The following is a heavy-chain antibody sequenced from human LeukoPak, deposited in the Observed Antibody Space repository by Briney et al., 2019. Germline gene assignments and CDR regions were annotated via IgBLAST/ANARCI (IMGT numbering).Heavy chain of an antibody. CDR1: GYTFTDYY. D-gene: IGHD2-2*03. Sequence: ASVKVSCKASGYTFTDYYVHWVRQAPRQGLEWMGWINPNNGVTQCAQKFQGTVTMTRDTSINTAYLELISLGSDDTAVYFCARDGSFDFWGQGTLVTVSS. J-gene: IGHJ4*02. CDR2: INPNNGVT. V-gene: IGHV1-2*02. CDR3: ARDGSFDF.